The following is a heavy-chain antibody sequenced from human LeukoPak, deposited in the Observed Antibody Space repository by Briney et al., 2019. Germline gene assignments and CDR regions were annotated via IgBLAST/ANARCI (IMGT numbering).Heavy chain of an antibody. CDR1: GYTFTGYY. J-gene: IGHJ4*02. D-gene: IGHD3-10*01. CDR3: ARGALKLLWFREPSFCYFDY. V-gene: IGHV1-2*02. CDR2: INPNSGGT. Sequence: ASVKVSCKASGYTFTGYYMHWVRQAPGQGLEWMGWINPNSGGTNYAQKFQGRVTMTRDTSIGTAYMELSRLRSDDTAVYYCARGALKLLWFREPSFCYFDYWGQGTLVTVSS.